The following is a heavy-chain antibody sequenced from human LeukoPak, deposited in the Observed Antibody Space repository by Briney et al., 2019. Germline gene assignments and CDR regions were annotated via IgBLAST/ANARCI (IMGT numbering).Heavy chain of an antibody. J-gene: IGHJ4*02. V-gene: IGHV3-30*02. Sequence: QPGGSLRLSCAVSGFSFISYGMHWVRQAPGKGLEWVAFIRYDGTNTYYADSVKGRFTISRDNSKNTLYLQMKSLRAEDTAVYYCARERNLEIAVAGTIFYYWGQGTLVTVSS. CDR2: IRYDGTNT. CDR1: GFSFISYG. CDR3: ARERNLEIAVAGTIFYY. D-gene: IGHD6-19*01.